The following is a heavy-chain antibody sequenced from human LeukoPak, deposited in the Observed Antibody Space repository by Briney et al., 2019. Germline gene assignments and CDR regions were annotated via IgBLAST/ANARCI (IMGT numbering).Heavy chain of an antibody. CDR3: AREGPGYSSSWAGYYYYYMDV. CDR2: ISAYNGNT. CDR1: GYTFTSYG. V-gene: IGHV1-18*01. J-gene: IGHJ6*03. Sequence: ASVKVSCKASGYTFTSYGISWVRQAPGQGLEWMGWISAYNGNTNYAQKLQGRVTMTTDTSTSTAYMELRSLRSDDTAVYYCAREGPGYSSSWAGYYYYYMDVWGKGTTVTVSS. D-gene: IGHD6-13*01.